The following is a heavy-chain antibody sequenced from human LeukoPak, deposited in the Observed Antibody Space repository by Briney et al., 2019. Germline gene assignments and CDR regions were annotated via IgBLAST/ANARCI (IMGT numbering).Heavy chain of an antibody. CDR2: IIPIVDTA. CDR3: ARYLVIRGDAFDI. CDR1: GFTFSNYA. J-gene: IGHJ3*02. V-gene: IGHV1-69*04. Sequence: GGSLRVSCEASGFTFSNYAINWVRQAPGQRLEWISSIIPIVDTANCAHNVQGRVTITKDKSKSTVYMELSSLRSEDTAVYYCARYLVIRGDAFDIWGQGTMVTVSS. D-gene: IGHD3-16*02.